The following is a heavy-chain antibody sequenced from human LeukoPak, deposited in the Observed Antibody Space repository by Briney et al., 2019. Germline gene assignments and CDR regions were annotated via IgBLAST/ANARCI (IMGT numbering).Heavy chain of an antibody. D-gene: IGHD6-13*01. Sequence: PSETLSLTCTVSGGSISSGGYYWSWIRQHPGKGLEWIGYIYCSGSTYYNPSLKSRVTISVDTSKNQFSLKLSSVTAADTAVYYCARGGSSSSWIVYYFDYWGQGTLVTVSS. CDR3: ARGGSSSSWIVYYFDY. CDR2: IYCSGST. CDR1: GGSISSGGYY. V-gene: IGHV4-31*03. J-gene: IGHJ4*02.